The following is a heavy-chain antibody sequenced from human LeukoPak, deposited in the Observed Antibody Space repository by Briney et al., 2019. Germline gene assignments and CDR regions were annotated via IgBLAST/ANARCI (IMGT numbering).Heavy chain of an antibody. CDR2: IYHSGST. V-gene: IGHV4-38-2*01. Sequence: SETLSLTCAVSGYSISSGYYWGWIRQPPGKGLEWIGSIYHSGSTYYNPSLKSRVTISVDTSKNQFSLKLSSVTAADTAVYYCATKGADPDYYYYYYMDVWGKGTTVTVSS. CDR3: ATKGADPDYYYYYYMDV. CDR1: GYSISSGYY. J-gene: IGHJ6*03.